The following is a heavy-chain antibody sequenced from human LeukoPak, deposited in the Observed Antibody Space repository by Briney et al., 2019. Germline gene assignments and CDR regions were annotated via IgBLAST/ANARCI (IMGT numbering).Heavy chain of an antibody. CDR1: GFTFSSYA. V-gene: IGHV3-23*01. J-gene: IGHJ4*02. Sequence: GGSLRLSFAASGFTFSSYAMSWVRPAPGKGLGWVSAISGSGGSTYYADSVKGRFTISRDNSKNTLYLQMNSLRAEDTAVYYCATKPTTKHFDYWGQGTLVTVSS. CDR2: ISGSGGST. D-gene: IGHD1-7*01. CDR3: ATKPTTKHFDY.